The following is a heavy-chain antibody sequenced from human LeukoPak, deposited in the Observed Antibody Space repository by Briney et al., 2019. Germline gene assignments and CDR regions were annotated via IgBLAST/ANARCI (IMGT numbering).Heavy chain of an antibody. D-gene: IGHD5-12*01. J-gene: IGHJ4*02. V-gene: IGHV3-7*04. CDR1: GFTFSNYG. Sequence: PGRSLRLSCAASGFTFSNYGMHWVRQAPGRGLEWVANIKQDGSDKYCVDSVKGRFTISRDNAKNSLYLQMNSLRAEDTAVYYCARGTWMPGYWGQGTLVTVSS. CDR3: ARGTWMPGY. CDR2: IKQDGSDK.